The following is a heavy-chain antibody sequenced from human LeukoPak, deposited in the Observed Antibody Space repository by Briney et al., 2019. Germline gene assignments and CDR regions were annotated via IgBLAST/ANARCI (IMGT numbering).Heavy chain of an antibody. J-gene: IGHJ4*02. D-gene: IGHD3-9*01. V-gene: IGHV4-59*01. CDR3: ARAPRNYDILTGYYIDKIDY. CDR2: NYYSGST. Sequence: SETLSLTCTVSGGSISSYYWSWIRQPPGKGLEWIGYNYYSGSTNYNPSLKSRVTISVDTSKNQFSLKLSSVTAADTAVYYCARAPRNYDILTGYYIDKIDYWGQGTLVTVSS. CDR1: GGSISSYY.